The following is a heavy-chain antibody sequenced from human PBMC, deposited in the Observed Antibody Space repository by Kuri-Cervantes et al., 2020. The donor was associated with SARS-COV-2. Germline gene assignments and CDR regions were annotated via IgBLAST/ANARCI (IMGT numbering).Heavy chain of an antibody. D-gene: IGHD3/OR15-3a*01. Sequence: ESLKISCTVSGGSISSHYWSWIRQPPGKGLEWIGYIYYSGSTNYNPSLKSRVTISVDTSKNQFSLKLSSVTAADTAVYFCAREELGWTALDVWGQGTMVTVSS. CDR1: GGSISSHY. V-gene: IGHV4-59*11. J-gene: IGHJ3*01. CDR3: AREELGWTALDV. CDR2: IYYSGST.